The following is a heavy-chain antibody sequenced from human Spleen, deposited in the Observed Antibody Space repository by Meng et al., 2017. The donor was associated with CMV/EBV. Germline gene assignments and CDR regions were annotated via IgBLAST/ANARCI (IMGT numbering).Heavy chain of an antibody. CDR3: ARARPPNWFDP. V-gene: IGHV4-34*01. D-gene: IGHD6-6*01. J-gene: IGHJ5*02. CDR1: GWSFSGYY. Sequence: GSLRLSCAVYGWSFSGYYWSWIRQPPGKGLEWIGEINHSGSTNYNPSLKSRVTISVDTSKNQFSLKLSSVTAADTAVYYCARARPPNWFDPWGQGTLVTVSS. CDR2: INHSGST.